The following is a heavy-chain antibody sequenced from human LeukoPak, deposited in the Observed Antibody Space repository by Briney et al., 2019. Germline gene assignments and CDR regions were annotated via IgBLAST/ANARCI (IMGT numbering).Heavy chain of an antibody. D-gene: IGHD7-27*01. CDR1: GFTFSSYW. V-gene: IGHV3-74*01. Sequence: PGGSLRLSCAASGFTFSSYWMHWVRQAPGKGLVWVSRIHNDGSTTSYADSVEGRFTISRDNVKNTLYLQMNSLRAEDTAVYYCARDRRVNGGWFDPWGQGTLVTVSS. CDR3: ARDRRVNGGWFDP. J-gene: IGHJ5*02. CDR2: IHNDGSTT.